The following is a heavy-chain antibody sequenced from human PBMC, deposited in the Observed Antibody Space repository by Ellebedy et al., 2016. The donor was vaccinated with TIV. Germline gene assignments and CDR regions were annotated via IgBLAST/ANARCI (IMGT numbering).Heavy chain of an antibody. CDR3: AKHSVAGTLGCFDY. Sequence: PGGSLRLSCAASAFTFSTYAMSWVRQAPGKGLEWVSSISVSGGSTYYADSVKGRFTISRDTSKNTLYLQMNSLRAEDTAVYYCAKHSVAGTLGCFDYWGQGTLITVSS. J-gene: IGHJ4*02. D-gene: IGHD6-19*01. CDR1: AFTFSTYA. CDR2: ISVSGGST. V-gene: IGHV3-23*01.